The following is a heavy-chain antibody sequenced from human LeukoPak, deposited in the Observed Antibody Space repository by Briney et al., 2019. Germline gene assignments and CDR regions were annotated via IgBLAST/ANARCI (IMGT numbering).Heavy chain of an antibody. J-gene: IGHJ4*02. CDR1: GYIFTGHY. D-gene: IGHD2-2*01. CDR2: INLNSGGT. V-gene: IGHV1-2*02. Sequence: ASVTVSCKAFGYIFTGHYIHWVRQTPGQGFEWMGWINLNSGGTKYAQKFEGRVTVTRDTSISTAYMELSRLRSDDTTVYYCARDYARYCSTGRCNFFDYWGQGTLVTVSS. CDR3: ARDYARYCSTGRCNFFDY.